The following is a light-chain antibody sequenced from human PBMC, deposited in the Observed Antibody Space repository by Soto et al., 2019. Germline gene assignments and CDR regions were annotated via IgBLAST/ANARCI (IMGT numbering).Light chain of an antibody. J-gene: IGKJ2*02. CDR1: QPLSTC. Sequence: DIQMTQSPSTLSASVGDRVIITCRASQPLSTCLAWYQQKPGKAPKLLIYDASTLESGVPSRFSARGSGTEFTLTISSLQPDDFATYDCQQYASYSCTFGQGTKLEI. CDR3: QQYASYSCT. CDR2: DAS. V-gene: IGKV1-5*01.